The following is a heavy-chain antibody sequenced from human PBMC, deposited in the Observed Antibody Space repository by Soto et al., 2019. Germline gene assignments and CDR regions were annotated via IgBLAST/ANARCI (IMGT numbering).Heavy chain of an antibody. Sequence: GESLKISCNTSGYNFPYYWIGWVRQMPGKGLEWMGIIYPRDSDTRYSPSFQGQVTISVDESTTTTFLQWRSLRASDTAIYYCSTQLFFDFWTSNKAGGRHYYDMDAWGQGTAVTVSS. CDR1: GYNFPYYW. CDR2: IYPRDSDT. J-gene: IGHJ6*02. V-gene: IGHV5-51*01. CDR3: STQLFFDFWTSNKAGGRHYYDMDA. D-gene: IGHD3-3*01.